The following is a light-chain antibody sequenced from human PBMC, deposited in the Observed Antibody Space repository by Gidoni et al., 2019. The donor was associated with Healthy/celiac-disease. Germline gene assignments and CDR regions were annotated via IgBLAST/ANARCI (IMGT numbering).Light chain of an antibody. J-gene: IGKJ1*01. Sequence: EIVLTQSPGTLSLSPGERATLSCRASQSVSSSYLAWYQQKPGQAPRLLIYGASSRATGIPDRFSGSGSGTVFPLTISRLEPEDFAVYYCQQYGSSPQTFGQGTKVEIK. CDR1: QSVSSSY. V-gene: IGKV3-20*01. CDR2: GAS. CDR3: QQYGSSPQT.